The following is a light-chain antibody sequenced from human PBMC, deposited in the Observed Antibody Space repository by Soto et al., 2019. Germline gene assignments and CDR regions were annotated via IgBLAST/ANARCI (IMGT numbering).Light chain of an antibody. J-gene: IGLJ2*01. V-gene: IGLV1-51*01. CDR3: GTWDNSLSGGV. CDR1: SSNIGNNY. CDR2: DNN. Sequence: QSVLTQPPSVSAAPGQKVTISCSGSSSNIGNNYVSWFQQLPGTAPKLLIYDNNMRPSGIPDRFSGSKSGTSATLGITGLQIGDEADYYCGTWDNSLSGGVFGGGTKLTVL.